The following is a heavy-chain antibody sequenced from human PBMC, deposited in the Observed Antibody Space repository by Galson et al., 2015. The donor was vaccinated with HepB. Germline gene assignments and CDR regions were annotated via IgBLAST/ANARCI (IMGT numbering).Heavy chain of an antibody. CDR1: GFTFSSYD. J-gene: IGHJ4*02. CDR3: ARAVRQLDEVYYFDY. D-gene: IGHD6-13*01. CDR2: IGTAGDT. Sequence: SLRLSCAASGFTFSSYDMHWVRQATGKGLEWVSAIGTAGDTYYPGSVKGRFTISRENAKNSLYLQMNSLRAGDTAVYYCARAVRQLDEVYYFDYWGQGTLVTVSS. V-gene: IGHV3-13*04.